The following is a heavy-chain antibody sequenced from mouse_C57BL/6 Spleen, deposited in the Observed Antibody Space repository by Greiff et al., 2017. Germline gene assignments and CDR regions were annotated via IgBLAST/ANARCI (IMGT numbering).Heavy chain of an antibody. V-gene: IGHV1-62-3*01. CDR1: GYTFTSYW. Sequence: QVQLQQPGAELVKPGASVKLSCKASGYTFTSYWMHWVKQRPGRGLEWIGRIDPYSGGTKYNEKFKSKATLTVDKPSSTAYMQLSSLTSEDSAVYYCARYSNYFLYAMDYWGQGTSVTVSS. CDR3: ARYSNYFLYAMDY. D-gene: IGHD2-5*01. J-gene: IGHJ4*01. CDR2: IDPYSGGT.